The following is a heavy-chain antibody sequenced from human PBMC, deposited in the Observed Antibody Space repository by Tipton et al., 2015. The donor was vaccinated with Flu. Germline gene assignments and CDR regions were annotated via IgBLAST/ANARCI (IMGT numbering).Heavy chain of an antibody. D-gene: IGHD1-14*01. Sequence: TLSLTCTVSGDSISTTIYYWGWVRQPPGKGLEWIGSIYYSGTTYYNPSFKSRVTIPVDPSKNELSLTLASLTAADTAVFYCTRDLYNNRRAYYYYGLDVWGQGTTVTVSS. J-gene: IGHJ6*02. V-gene: IGHV4-39*07. CDR3: TRDLYNNRRAYYYYGLDV. CDR2: IYYSGTT. CDR1: GDSISTTIYY.